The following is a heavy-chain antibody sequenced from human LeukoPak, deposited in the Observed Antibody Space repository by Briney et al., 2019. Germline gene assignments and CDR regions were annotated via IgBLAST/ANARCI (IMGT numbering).Heavy chain of an antibody. CDR1: GGSISSYY. D-gene: IGHD3-22*01. CDR2: IYYSGNT. J-gene: IGHJ3*02. V-gene: IGHV4-59*01. CDR3: ARAVGSFYYDSSGNYFAFDI. Sequence: SETLSFTCTVSGGSISSYYWSWIRQPPGKGLEWIGYIYYSGNTNYNPSLKSRVTISLDTSKNQFSLKLSSVAAADTAVYYCARAVGSFYYDSSGNYFAFDIWGQGTMVTVSS.